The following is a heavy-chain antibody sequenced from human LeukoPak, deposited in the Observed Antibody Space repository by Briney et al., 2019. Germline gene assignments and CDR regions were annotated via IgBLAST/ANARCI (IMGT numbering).Heavy chain of an antibody. Sequence: PGGSLRLSCAASGFTFSSYWMSWVRQAPGKGLEWVANIIQDGSEKYYVDSVKGRFTISRDNAKNSLYLQMNSLRAEDTAVYYCASVRSGRAFVYCGQGTLVTVSS. V-gene: IGHV3-7*01. CDR1: GFTFSSYW. J-gene: IGHJ4*02. D-gene: IGHD6-19*01. CDR2: IIQDGSEK. CDR3: ASVRSGRAFVY.